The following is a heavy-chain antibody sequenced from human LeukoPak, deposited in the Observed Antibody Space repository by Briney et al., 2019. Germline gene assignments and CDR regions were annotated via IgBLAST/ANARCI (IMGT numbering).Heavy chain of an antibody. D-gene: IGHD1-26*01. CDR3: AKESYSGTSDY. CDR1: GFTFSSYW. Sequence: GGSLRLSCAASGFTFSSYWMNWARQAPGKGLEWVASINHNGNVNYYVDSVKGRFTISRDNAKNSLYLQMNSLRAEDTAVYYCAKESYSGTSDYWGQGTLVTVSS. V-gene: IGHV3-7*03. J-gene: IGHJ4*02. CDR2: INHNGNVN.